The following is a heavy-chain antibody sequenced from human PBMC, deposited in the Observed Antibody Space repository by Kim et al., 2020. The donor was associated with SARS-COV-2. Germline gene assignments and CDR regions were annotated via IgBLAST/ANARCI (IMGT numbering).Heavy chain of an antibody. J-gene: IGHJ4*02. CDR1: GFTFSSYS. V-gene: IGHV3-21*01. CDR3: ARDLHVSSSWRPDLDY. Sequence: GGSLRLSCAASGFTFSSYSMNWVRQAPGKGLEWVSSISSSSSYIYYADSVKGRFTISRDNAKNSLYLQMNSLRAEDTAVYYCARDLHVSSSWRPDLDYWGQGTLVTVSS. D-gene: IGHD6-13*01. CDR2: ISSSSSYI.